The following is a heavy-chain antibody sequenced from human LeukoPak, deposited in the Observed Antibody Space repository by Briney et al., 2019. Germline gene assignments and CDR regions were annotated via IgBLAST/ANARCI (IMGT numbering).Heavy chain of an antibody. CDR1: GFTFSDYY. D-gene: IGHD6-19*01. CDR2: ISSSGSTI. V-gene: IGHV3-11*01. J-gene: IGHJ6*03. CDR3: AKLRSGYYYYMDV. Sequence: GGSLRLSCAASGFTFSDYYVSWVRQAPGKGLEWVSYISSSGSTIYYADSVKGRFTISRDNAKNSLYLQMNSLRAEDTAVCYCAKLRSGYYYYMDVWGKGTTVTVSS.